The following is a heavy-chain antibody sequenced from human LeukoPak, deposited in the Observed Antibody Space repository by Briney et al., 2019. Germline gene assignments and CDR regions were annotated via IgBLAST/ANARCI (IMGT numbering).Heavy chain of an antibody. V-gene: IGHV1-46*01. CDR1: GYTFTSYY. CDR2: INPSGGST. D-gene: IGHD1-26*01. Sequence: ASVKVSCKASGYTFTSYYMHWVRQAPGQGLEWMGIINPSGGSTSYAQKFQGRVTMTRDMSTSTVYMELSSLRSEDTAVYYCVRERGEGGSYYGWFDPWGQGALVTVSS. J-gene: IGHJ5*02. CDR3: VRERGEGGSYYGWFDP.